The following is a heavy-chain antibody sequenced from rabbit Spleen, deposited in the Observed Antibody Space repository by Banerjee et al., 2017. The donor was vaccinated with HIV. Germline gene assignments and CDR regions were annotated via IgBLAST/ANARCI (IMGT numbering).Heavy chain of an antibody. CDR2: CYTDNDRT. Sequence: QSLEESGGGLVQPGGTLTLTCAASGFSFSSNYYMCWVRQAPGKGLEWIGCCYTDNDRTWYASRAKGRFTISKTSSTVDLKMTSLTGADTATYFCARNVWAESTFNLWGPGTLVTVS. J-gene: IGHJ4*01. D-gene: IGHD7-1*01. V-gene: IGHV1S40*01. CDR1: GFSFSSNYY. CDR3: ARNVWAESTFNL.